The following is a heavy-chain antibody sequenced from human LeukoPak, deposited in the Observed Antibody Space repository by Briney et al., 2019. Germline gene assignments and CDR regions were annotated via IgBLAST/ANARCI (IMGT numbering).Heavy chain of an antibody. J-gene: IGHJ4*02. CDR2: ISAYNGNT. V-gene: IGHV1-18*01. D-gene: IGHD3-9*01. Sequence: ASVTVSCKASGYTFTSYGISWVRQAPGQGLEWMGWISAYNGNTNYAQKLQGRVTMTTDTSTSTAYMELRSLRSDDTAVYYCARVVRYFDWLATYYFDYWGQGTLVTVSS. CDR1: GYTFTSYG. CDR3: ARVVRYFDWLATYYFDY.